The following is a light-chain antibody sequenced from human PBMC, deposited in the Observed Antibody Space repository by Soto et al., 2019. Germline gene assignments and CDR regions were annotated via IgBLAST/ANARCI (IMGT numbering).Light chain of an antibody. CDR3: QTWDTGIEV. J-gene: IGLJ3*02. V-gene: IGLV4-69*01. CDR2: LSSDGSH. Sequence: QLVLTQSPSASASLGASVNLTCTLSSGHTTYAIAWHQQQPEKGPRYLMKLSSDGSHSKGDGIPDRFSGSSSGAERYLTISSLQSEDEADYYCQTWDTGIEVFGGGTKLTVL. CDR1: SGHTTYA.